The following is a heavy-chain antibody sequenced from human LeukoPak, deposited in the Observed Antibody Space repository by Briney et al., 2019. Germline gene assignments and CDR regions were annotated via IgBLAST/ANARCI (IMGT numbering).Heavy chain of an antibody. Sequence: GASVKVSCKASGHTFTGYYMHWVRQAPGQGLEWMGWINPNSGGTNYAQKFQGRVTMTRDTSISTAYMELSRLRSDDTAVYYCARDLRRTSIGGYGHWGQGTLVTVSS. D-gene: IGHD5-12*01. J-gene: IGHJ4*02. CDR1: GHTFTGYY. V-gene: IGHV1-2*02. CDR2: INPNSGGT. CDR3: ARDLRRTSIGGYGH.